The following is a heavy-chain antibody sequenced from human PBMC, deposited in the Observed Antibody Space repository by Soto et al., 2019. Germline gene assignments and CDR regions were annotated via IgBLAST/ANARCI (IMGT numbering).Heavy chain of an antibody. V-gene: IGHV4-34*01. D-gene: IGHD1-26*01. CDR2: INHSGNT. J-gene: IGHJ4*02. Sequence: QVQLQQWGAGLLKPSETLSLTCAVYSKSLSGYYWSWIRQPPGKALEWIGEINHSGNTNYNPSLKSRVTQSVDTSKNQLCLNLSSVTAADTAMYYCARHHVRGRTIAGAAEFWGQGTLVTVSS. CDR3: ARHHVRGRTIAGAAEF. CDR1: SKSLSGYY.